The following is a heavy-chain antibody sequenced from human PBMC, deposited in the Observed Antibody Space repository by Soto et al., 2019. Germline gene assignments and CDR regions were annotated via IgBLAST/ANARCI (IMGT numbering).Heavy chain of an antibody. V-gene: IGHV4-4*02. Sequence: SETLSLTCAVSSGSISSSNWWSWVRQPPGKGLEWIGEIYYSGSTTYNPSLKSRVTISVDTSKNQFSLKLSSVTAADTAVYYCARGVNYDFWSGPPTQYLQYWGQGTLVTVSS. J-gene: IGHJ4*02. CDR3: ARGVNYDFWSGPPTQYLQY. CDR1: SGSISSSNW. D-gene: IGHD3-3*01. CDR2: IYYSGST.